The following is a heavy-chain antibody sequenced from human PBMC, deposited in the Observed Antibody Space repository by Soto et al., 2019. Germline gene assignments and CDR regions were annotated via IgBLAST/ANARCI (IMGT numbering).Heavy chain of an antibody. V-gene: IGHV3-23*01. J-gene: IGHJ4*02. Sequence: PGGSLRLSCAASGFTFSTSAMSWVRQPPGKGLEWVSSIGAAGASVYHADSVKGRFSVSRDNSKNTLYLQMNRLRAEDTAVYFCARFQEDCGGGNCYPAFDYWGRGALVTVS. CDR3: ARFQEDCGGGNCYPAFDY. CDR2: IGAAGASV. CDR1: GFTFSTSA. D-gene: IGHD2-15*01.